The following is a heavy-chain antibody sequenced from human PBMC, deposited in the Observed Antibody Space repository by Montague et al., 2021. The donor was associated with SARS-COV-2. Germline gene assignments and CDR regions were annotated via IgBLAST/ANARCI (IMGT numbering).Heavy chain of an antibody. J-gene: IGHJ6*02. Sequence: SETLSLTCRVSGDSISTSTWWTWVRQPPGKALEWIGEIFHSGTINYNPSLKSRVGISVDKSNNQFSLRLSSLIAADTAVYYCATLSRRTAAGTRDYFGLDVWGQGTTVVVSS. D-gene: IGHD6-13*01. CDR2: IFHSGTI. CDR3: ATLSRRTAAGTRDYFGLDV. V-gene: IGHV4-4*02. CDR1: GDSISTSTW.